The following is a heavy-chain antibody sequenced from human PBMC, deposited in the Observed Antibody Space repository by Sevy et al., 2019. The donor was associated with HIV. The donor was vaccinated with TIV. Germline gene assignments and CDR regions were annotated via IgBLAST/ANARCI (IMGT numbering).Heavy chain of an antibody. J-gene: IGHJ6*02. CDR3: ARGAYAV. CDR2: ISSRSSFT. CDR1: GFTFGDYY. V-gene: IGHV3-11*06. D-gene: IGHD3-16*01. Sequence: GGSLRLSCVGSGFTFGDYYISWIRQAPGKGLECVAYISSRSSFTNYTDSVRGRFTLSRDNAKNEVCLQMNSLRAEDTGVYYSARGAYAVWAQGTTVTVSS.